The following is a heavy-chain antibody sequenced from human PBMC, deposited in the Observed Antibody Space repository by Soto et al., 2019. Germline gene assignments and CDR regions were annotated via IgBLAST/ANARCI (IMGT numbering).Heavy chain of an antibody. D-gene: IGHD6-19*01. J-gene: IGHJ4*02. CDR1: GFTFSDYA. CDR2: VSHDGRHT. V-gene: IGHV3-30*18. CDR3: AKGGRQGLVTSGFNY. Sequence: VQLVESGGGVVQPGRSLRLSCAASGFTFSDYAMHWVRQAPGKGLEWVAVVSHDGRHTHYADPVKGRFPISRASSKNTVSLEMTSLRAEDTAVYYCAKGGRQGLVTSGFNYWGQGALVTVSS.